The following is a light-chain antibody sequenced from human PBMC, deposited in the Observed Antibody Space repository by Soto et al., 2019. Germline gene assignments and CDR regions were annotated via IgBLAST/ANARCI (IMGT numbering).Light chain of an antibody. CDR1: QVISTS. Sequence: DIQLPQTPSFLSPSIGESVTITCGASQVISTSLAWYQVKPGKAPKLLTYAASTLESGVPSRFSATVSGTEFSLTITSLQPEDFATYYCQQLFDSPITFGRGTRLEI. J-gene: IGKJ5*01. CDR2: AAS. CDR3: QQLFDSPIT. V-gene: IGKV1-9*01.